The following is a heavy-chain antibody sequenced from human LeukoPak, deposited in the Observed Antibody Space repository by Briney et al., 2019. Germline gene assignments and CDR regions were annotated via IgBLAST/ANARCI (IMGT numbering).Heavy chain of an antibody. V-gene: IGHV3-7*05. D-gene: IGHD3-16*01. CDR2: IKQDGSEK. CDR1: GFTFSNYW. J-gene: IGHJ4*02. CDR3: VSYVY. Sequence: GGSLRLSCAASGFTFSNYWMSWVRQVPGKGLEWVANIKQDGSEKYYVDSVKGRFTISRDNAKTSLYLQMDSLRAEDTAVYYCVSYVYWGQGTLVTVSS.